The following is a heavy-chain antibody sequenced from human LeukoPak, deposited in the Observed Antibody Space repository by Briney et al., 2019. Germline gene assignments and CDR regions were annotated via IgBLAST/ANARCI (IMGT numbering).Heavy chain of an antibody. V-gene: IGHV3-7*01. J-gene: IGHJ3*01. D-gene: IGHD1-26*01. CDR1: GFSFSSYA. CDR3: VRVAPLDGSNYRAFDS. Sequence: PGGSLRLSCAASGFSFSSYAMHWVRQAPGKGLEWVASIKHDGSEKFCVDSVKGRFTISRDNAKNSLYLQMNSLRAEDTAVYYCVRVAPLDGSNYRAFDSWGQGTMVTVSS. CDR2: IKHDGSEK.